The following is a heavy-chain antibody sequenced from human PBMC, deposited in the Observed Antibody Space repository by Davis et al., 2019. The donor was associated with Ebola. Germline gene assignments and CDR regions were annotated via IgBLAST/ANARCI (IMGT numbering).Heavy chain of an antibody. V-gene: IGHV3-7*01. CDR2: IKQDGSEE. Sequence: GESLKISCAASGFTFSTYWMSWVRQAPGKGLEWVANIKQDGSEEYYVDSVKGRFTISRENSKATLDLQMNSLRAEDTAVYYCAKGDNSGWYGVDYWGQGTLVTVSS. CDR3: AKGDNSGWYGVDY. D-gene: IGHD6-19*01. CDR1: GFTFSTYW. J-gene: IGHJ4*02.